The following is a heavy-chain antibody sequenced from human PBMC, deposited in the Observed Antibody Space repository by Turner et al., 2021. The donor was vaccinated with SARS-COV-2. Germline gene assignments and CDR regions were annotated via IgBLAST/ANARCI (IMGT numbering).Heavy chain of an antibody. V-gene: IGHV3-33*01. J-gene: IGHJ4*02. CDR1: GFTFSSYG. CDR2: ILYDGSNT. D-gene: IGHD1-26*01. CDR3: ARDGMVGATGIDY. Sequence: QMQLVESGGGMVQPGRSLRLSCAASGFTFSSYGMHWVRQAPGKGLALVAVILYDGSNTYYPDSLKGRFTISRDKSKSTLYLQMNSLRAEDTAVYYCARDGMVGATGIDYGGQGTLVTVAS.